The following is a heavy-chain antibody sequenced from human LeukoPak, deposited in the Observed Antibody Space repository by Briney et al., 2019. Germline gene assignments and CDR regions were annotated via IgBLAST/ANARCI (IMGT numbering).Heavy chain of an antibody. D-gene: IGHD3-10*01. CDR2: ISAYNGNT. J-gene: IGHJ4*02. CDR1: GYTFTSYG. CDR3: ARVVLLWFGEQKGIDY. V-gene: IGHV1-18*04. Sequence: ASVKVSCKASGYTFTSYGISWVRQAPGQGLEWMGWISAYNGNTNYAQKLQGRVTMTTDTSTSTAYMELRSLRSDDTAVCYCARVVLLWFGEQKGIDYWGQGTLVTVSS.